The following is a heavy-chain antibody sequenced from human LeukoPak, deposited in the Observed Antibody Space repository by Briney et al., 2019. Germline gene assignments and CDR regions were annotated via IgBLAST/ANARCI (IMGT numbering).Heavy chain of an antibody. Sequence: PSGTLSLTCAVSGGSIRGSSYFWGWIRQPPGNGLEWVGSILYSGSTYYNPSLKSRVTMSVDASKNQFSLRLTSVTAADTAVYYCAGLLYSRSTSDYWGQGTLVTVSS. CDR1: GGSIRGSSYF. V-gene: IGHV4-39*01. CDR3: AGLLYSRSTSDY. D-gene: IGHD1-26*01. CDR2: ILYSGST. J-gene: IGHJ4*02.